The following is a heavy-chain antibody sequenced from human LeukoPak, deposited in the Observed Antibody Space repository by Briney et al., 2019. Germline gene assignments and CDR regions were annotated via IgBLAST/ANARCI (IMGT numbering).Heavy chain of an antibody. CDR2: ISSSSSYI. CDR1: GFTFSSYS. J-gene: IGHJ6*02. D-gene: IGHD3-10*01. V-gene: IGHV3-21*04. CDR3: AKDSKLLWFGELSNYYYYYGMDV. Sequence: PGGSLRLSCAASGFTFSSYSMNWVRQAPGKGLEWVSSISSSSSYIYYADSVKGRFTISRDNAKNSLYLQMNSLRAEDTAVYYCAKDSKLLWFGELSNYYYYYGMDVWGQGTTVTVSS.